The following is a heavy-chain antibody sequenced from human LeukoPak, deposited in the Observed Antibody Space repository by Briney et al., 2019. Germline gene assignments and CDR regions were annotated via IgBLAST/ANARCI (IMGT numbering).Heavy chain of an antibody. CDR1: GYSFTNYD. V-gene: IGHV1-8*03. J-gene: IGHJ4*02. Sequence: ASVKVSCKASGYSFTNYDINWVRQATGQGLEWMGWMNPNSGNTGYAQKFQGRVTITRNTSISTAYMELSSLRSEDTAVYYCARGRAAAGIRYWGQGTLVTVSS. CDR2: MNPNSGNT. CDR3: ARGRAAAGIRY. D-gene: IGHD6-13*01.